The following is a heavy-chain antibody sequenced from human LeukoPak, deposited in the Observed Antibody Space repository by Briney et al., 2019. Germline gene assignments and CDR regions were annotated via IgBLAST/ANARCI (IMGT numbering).Heavy chain of an antibody. CDR2: ISGSGGST. Sequence: GGSLRLSCAASGFTFSSYAMSWVRQAPGKGLEWVSAISGSGGSTYYADSVKGRFTISRDNSKNTLYLQMNSLRAEDTAVYYCAKTPYYYDSSPQGDYWGQGTLVTVSS. CDR3: AKTPYYYDSSPQGDY. D-gene: IGHD3-22*01. V-gene: IGHV3-23*01. CDR1: GFTFSSYA. J-gene: IGHJ4*02.